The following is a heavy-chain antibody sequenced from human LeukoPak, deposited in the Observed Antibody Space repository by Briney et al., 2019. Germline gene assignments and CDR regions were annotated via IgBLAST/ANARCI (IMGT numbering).Heavy chain of an antibody. CDR2: IYSGGNT. D-gene: IGHD4-17*01. J-gene: IGHJ4*02. V-gene: IGHV3-66*04. CDR3: ARRGYGDYAPFDY. Sequence: GPLRLSCAVSGFTVSSNYMTWVRQAPGEGLEWVSVIYSGGNTYYADSVKGRFTISRDNFKNTLYLQMNNLRAEDSAVYFCARRGYGDYAPFDYWGQGTLVTVSS. CDR1: GFTVSSNY.